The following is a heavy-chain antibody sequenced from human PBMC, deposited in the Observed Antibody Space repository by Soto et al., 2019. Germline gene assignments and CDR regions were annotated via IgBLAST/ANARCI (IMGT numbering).Heavy chain of an antibody. J-gene: IGHJ5*02. CDR1: GFSIISYY. CDR3: ARDFFDSSDYTTNWFDP. Sequence: SETLSLTCTFSGFSIISYYWNLIRQPPGKGLEWIGHIYYSGSTDYNPSLKSRVTISVDTSKNQFSLKLTSVTAADAALYYCARDFFDSSDYTTNWFDPWGQGTLVTVSS. D-gene: IGHD3-22*01. CDR2: IYYSGST. V-gene: IGHV4-59*04.